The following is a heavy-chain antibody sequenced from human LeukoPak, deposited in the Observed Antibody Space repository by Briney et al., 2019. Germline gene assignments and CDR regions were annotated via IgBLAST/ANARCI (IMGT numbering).Heavy chain of an antibody. CDR1: GYNFTSYW. Sequence: GESLKISCKASGYNFTSYWIGWVRQMPGKGLEWMGIIYPGDSDTRYSPSFQGQVTISADKYISTAYLQWGSLQASDTAVYYCARQRHLNIVATMDVWGQGTTVTVSS. CDR2: IYPGDSDT. D-gene: IGHD5-12*01. CDR3: ARQRHLNIVATMDV. V-gene: IGHV5-51*01. J-gene: IGHJ6*02.